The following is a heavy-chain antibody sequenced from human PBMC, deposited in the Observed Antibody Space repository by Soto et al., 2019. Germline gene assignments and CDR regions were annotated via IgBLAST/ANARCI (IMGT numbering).Heavy chain of an antibody. CDR2: IYPGDSDT. V-gene: IGHV5-51*01. J-gene: IGHJ5*02. CDR3: ARHKFYGSGSYDPWFDP. Sequence: GESLKISCKGSGYSFTSYWIGWVRQMPGKGLEWMGIIYPGDSDTRYSPSFQGQVTISADKSIGTAYLQWSSLKASDTAMYYCARHKFYGSGSYDPWFDPWGQGTLVTVSS. D-gene: IGHD3-10*01. CDR1: GYSFTSYW.